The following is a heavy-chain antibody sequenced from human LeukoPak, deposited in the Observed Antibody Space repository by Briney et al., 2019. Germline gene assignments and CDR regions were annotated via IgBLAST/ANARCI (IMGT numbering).Heavy chain of an antibody. CDR1: GGSISSSSYY. Sequence: SETLSLTCTVSGGSISSSSYYWGWIRQPPGKGLEWIGSIYYSGSTYYNPSLKSRVTLSVDTSKNHFSLKLISVTAAATAVYYCAGGSPYQLLTPEYFQHWGQGTLVTVSS. CDR3: AGGSPYQLLTPEYFQH. CDR2: IYYSGST. V-gene: IGHV4-39*02. D-gene: IGHD2-2*01. J-gene: IGHJ1*01.